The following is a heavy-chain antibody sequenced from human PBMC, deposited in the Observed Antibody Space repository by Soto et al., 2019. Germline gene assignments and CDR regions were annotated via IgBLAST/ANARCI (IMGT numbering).Heavy chain of an antibody. CDR2: ISSSSSYI. Sequence: GGSLRLSCAASGFTFSSYSMNWVRQAPGKGLEWVSSISSSSSYIYYADSVKGRFTISRDNAKNSLYLQMNSLRAEDTAVYYCARSGGSQPGWAFDIWGQGTMVTVSS. D-gene: IGHD2-15*01. V-gene: IGHV3-21*01. J-gene: IGHJ3*02. CDR1: GFTFSSYS. CDR3: ARSGGSQPGWAFDI.